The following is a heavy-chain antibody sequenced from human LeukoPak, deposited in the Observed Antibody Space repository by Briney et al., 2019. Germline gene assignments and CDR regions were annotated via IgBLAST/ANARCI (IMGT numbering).Heavy chain of an antibody. Sequence: PGGSLRLSCAASGFTFSSYWMHWVRQAPGKGLEWVAFIRYDGSNKYYADSVKGRFTISRDNSKNTLYLQMNSLRAEDTAVYYCAKATVTTSQGYYYYYMDVWGKGTTVTISS. J-gene: IGHJ6*03. CDR2: IRYDGSNK. D-gene: IGHD4-17*01. CDR1: GFTFSSYW. CDR3: AKATVTTSQGYYYYYMDV. V-gene: IGHV3-30*02.